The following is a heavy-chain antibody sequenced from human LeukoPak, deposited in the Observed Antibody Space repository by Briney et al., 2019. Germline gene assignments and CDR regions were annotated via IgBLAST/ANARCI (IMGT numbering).Heavy chain of an antibody. J-gene: IGHJ3*02. CDR2: IYYSGST. V-gene: IGHV4-59*01. CDR3: ARGLSAFDI. CDR1: GGSISSYY. D-gene: IGHD2/OR15-2a*01. Sequence: PSETLSLTCTVSGGSISSYYWRWIRQPPGKGLEWIGYIYYSGSTNYNPSLKSRVTISVDTSKNQFSLKLSSVTAADTAVYYCARGLSAFDIWGQGTMVTVSS.